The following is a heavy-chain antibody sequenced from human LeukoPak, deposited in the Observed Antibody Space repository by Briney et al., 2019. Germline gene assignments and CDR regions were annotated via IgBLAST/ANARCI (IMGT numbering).Heavy chain of an antibody. CDR1: GYTFTSYD. J-gene: IGHJ4*02. CDR3: ARGGVILGGYDSLPRFDY. V-gene: IGHV1-8*01. CDR2: MNPNSGNT. D-gene: IGHD5-12*01. Sequence: ASVKVSCKASGYTFTSYDINWVRQATGQGLEWMGWMNPNSGNTGYAQKFQGRVTMTRNTSISTAYMELSSLRSEDTAVYYCARGGVILGGYDSLPRFDYWGQGTLVTVSS.